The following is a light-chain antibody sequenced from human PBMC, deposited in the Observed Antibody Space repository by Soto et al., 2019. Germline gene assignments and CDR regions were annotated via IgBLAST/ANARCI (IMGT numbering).Light chain of an antibody. J-gene: IGLJ2*01. CDR1: STNIGAGYD. CDR3: RSYAGSLSGGV. CDR2: GNS. V-gene: IGLV1-40*01. Sequence: QSVLTQPPSVSGAPGQRVTISCTGTSTNIGAGYDVPWYQQLPGKAPKLLIYGNSNRPSGVPDRFSGSKSGTSASLAISGLQAEDEADYYCRSYAGSLSGGVFGGGTKLTVL.